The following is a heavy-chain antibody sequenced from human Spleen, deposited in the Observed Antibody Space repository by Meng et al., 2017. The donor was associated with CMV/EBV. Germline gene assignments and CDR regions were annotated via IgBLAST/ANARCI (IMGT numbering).Heavy chain of an antibody. CDR2: NNHSGGT. J-gene: IGHJ5*02. D-gene: IGHD1/OR15-1a*01. Sequence: TCAVDGGSFGGSDGGWVGRPPRKRRKWNGENNHSGGTNYNSSLKSRVTISVDTAKNQISLKLSSVTAADTAVYYCARAGRTSDWLDPWGQGTLVTVSS. CDR3: ARAGRTSDWLDP. CDR1: GGSFGGSD. V-gene: IGHV4-34*01.